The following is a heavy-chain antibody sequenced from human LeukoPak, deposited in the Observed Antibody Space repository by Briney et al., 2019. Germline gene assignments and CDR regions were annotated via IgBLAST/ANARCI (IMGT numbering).Heavy chain of an antibody. CDR2: ISSSGSTI. CDR1: GFTFSDYY. Sequence: GGSLRLSCAASGFTFSDYYMSWIRQAPGKGLEWVSYISSSGSTIYYADSVKGRFTISRDNAKNSLYLQMNSLRAEDTAVYYCAREGEYQLLRRENAFDIWGQGTMVTVSS. J-gene: IGHJ3*02. CDR3: AREGEYQLLRRENAFDI. V-gene: IGHV3-11*04. D-gene: IGHD2-2*01.